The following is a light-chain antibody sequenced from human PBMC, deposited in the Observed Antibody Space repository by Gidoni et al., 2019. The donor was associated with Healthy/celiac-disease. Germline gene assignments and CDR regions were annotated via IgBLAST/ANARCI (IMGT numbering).Light chain of an antibody. CDR1: QSISSY. Sequence: DIQITQSPSSLSASVGDRVTITCRASQSISSYLNWYQQKPGKAPKLLIYAASSLQSGVPSRFSGSGSGTDFNLTISSLQPEDFATYYCQQSYSTPRNFGQGNKMEIK. V-gene: IGKV1-39*01. J-gene: IGKJ2*01. CDR3: QQSYSTPRN. CDR2: AAS.